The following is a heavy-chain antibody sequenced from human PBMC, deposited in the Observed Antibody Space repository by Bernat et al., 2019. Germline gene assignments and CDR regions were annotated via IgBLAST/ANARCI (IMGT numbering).Heavy chain of an antibody. D-gene: IGHD3-22*01. CDR1: GFTFSSYS. CDR3: ARAVIGSSDYYFDY. J-gene: IGHJ4*02. V-gene: IGHV3-21*01. Sequence: EVQLVESGGGLVKPGGSLRLSCAASGFTFSSYSMNWVRQAPGKGLEWVSSISSSSSYIYYADSVKGRFTISRDNAKNSLYLQMNSLRAEDTAVYYCARAVIGSSDYYFDYWGQGTLVTVSS. CDR2: ISSSSSYI.